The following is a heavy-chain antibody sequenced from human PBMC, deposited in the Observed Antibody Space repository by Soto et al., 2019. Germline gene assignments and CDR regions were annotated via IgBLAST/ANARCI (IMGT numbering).Heavy chain of an antibody. D-gene: IGHD1-26*01. J-gene: IGHJ4*02. CDR3: ARVVGATQMDFDY. CDR2: IKQDGSEK. Sequence: EVQLVESGGGLVQSGESLRLSCAASGFTFSSYWMTWVRQAPGKGLEWVANIKQDGSEKYYVDSVRGRFTMSRDNAKNSLYWQMNSLRAEDTAVYYCARVVGATQMDFDYWGQGTLVTVSS. V-gene: IGHV3-7*01. CDR1: GFTFSSYW.